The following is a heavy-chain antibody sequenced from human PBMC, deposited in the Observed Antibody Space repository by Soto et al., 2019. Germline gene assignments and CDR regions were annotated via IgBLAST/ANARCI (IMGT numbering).Heavy chain of an antibody. CDR1: GFTFSNFG. CDR3: AKDPFYIVVVPAATPYPPDY. CDR2: ISYDGRSE. J-gene: IGHJ4*02. V-gene: IGHV3-30*18. Sequence: GGSLRLSCVASGFTFSNFGMHWVRQAPGKGLERVAGISYDGRSESYVDSVRGRFTLSRDNSKNTLYLQMNSLRAEDTAVYYCAKDPFYIVVVPAATPYPPDYWGQGTLVTVSS. D-gene: IGHD2-2*01.